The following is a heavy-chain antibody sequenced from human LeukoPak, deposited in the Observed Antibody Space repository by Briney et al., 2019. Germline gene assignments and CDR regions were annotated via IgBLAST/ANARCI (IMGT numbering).Heavy chain of an antibody. CDR3: AKSGYCSSTSCSDWFDP. D-gene: IGHD2-2*01. CDR1: GFTFSGYG. Sequence: GGSLRLSCAASGFTFSGYGMHWVRQAPGKGLEWVALIRYDGSNKYYADSVKGRFTISRDNSKNTLYLQMNSLRAEDAAVYYCAKSGYCSSTSCSDWFDPWGQGTLVTVSS. V-gene: IGHV3-30*02. J-gene: IGHJ5*02. CDR2: IRYDGSNK.